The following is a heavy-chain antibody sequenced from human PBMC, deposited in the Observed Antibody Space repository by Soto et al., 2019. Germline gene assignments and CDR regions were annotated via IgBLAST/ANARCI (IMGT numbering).Heavy chain of an antibody. V-gene: IGHV1-8*01. CDR1: GYTFTSYD. D-gene: IGHD3-22*01. Sequence: QVQLVQSGAEVKKPGASVKVSCKASGYTFTSYDINWVRQATGQGLEWMGWMNPNSGNTGYAQKFQGRVTMSRNTSRSTANRERSSLTSEDTAVEYCARHYDSRIYYYSMDVWGQGSTETV. CDR3: ARHYDSRIYYYSMDV. J-gene: IGHJ6*02. CDR2: MNPNSGNT.